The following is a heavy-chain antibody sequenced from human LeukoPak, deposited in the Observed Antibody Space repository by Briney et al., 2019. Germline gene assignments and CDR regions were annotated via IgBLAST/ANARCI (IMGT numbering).Heavy chain of an antibody. CDR3: AKDRFIAVAGVNWFDP. J-gene: IGHJ5*02. CDR2: ISGSGGST. D-gene: IGHD6-19*01. Sequence: GGSLRLSCAASGFTFSSYAMSWVRQAPWKGLEWVSAISGSGGSTYYADSVKGRFTISRDNSKNTLYLQMNSLRAEDTAVYYCAKDRFIAVAGVNWFDPWGQGTLVTVSS. V-gene: IGHV3-23*01. CDR1: GFTFSSYA.